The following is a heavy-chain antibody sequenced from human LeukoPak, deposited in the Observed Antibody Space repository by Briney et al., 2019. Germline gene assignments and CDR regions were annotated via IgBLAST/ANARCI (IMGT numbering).Heavy chain of an antibody. J-gene: IGHJ4*02. CDR2: IYYSGST. CDR3: ASSSVGARYYFDY. D-gene: IGHD1-26*01. CDR1: GDSISSSSSY. V-gene: IGHV4-39*07. Sequence: SETLSPTCTVSGDSISSSSSYWGWIRQPPGKELEWIGSIYYSGSTYYNPSLKSRVTISVDTSKNQFSVKLSSVTAADTAVYYCASSSVGARYYFDYWGQGTLVTVSS.